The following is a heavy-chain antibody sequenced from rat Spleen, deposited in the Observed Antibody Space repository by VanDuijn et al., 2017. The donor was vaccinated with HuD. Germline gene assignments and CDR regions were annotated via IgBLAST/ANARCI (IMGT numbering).Heavy chain of an antibody. D-gene: IGHD1-6*01. Sequence: EVQLVESDGGLVQPGRSLKLSCAASGFIFSNYDMAWVRQAPTKGLEWVASISPSGGNTYYRDSVKGRFSISRDNAKNTQYLQMDSLRSEDTATYYCARRHYGYTDYFDYWGQGVMVTVSS. J-gene: IGHJ2*01. CDR1: GFIFSNYD. V-gene: IGHV5S13*01. CDR3: ARRHYGYTDYFDY. CDR2: ISPSGGNT.